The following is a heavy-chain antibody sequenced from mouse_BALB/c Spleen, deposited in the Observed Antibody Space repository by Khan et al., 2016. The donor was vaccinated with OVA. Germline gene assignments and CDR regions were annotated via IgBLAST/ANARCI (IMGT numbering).Heavy chain of an antibody. Sequence: LVASGGDLVKPGGSLKLSCAASGFTFRNYGMSWVRQIPDKRLAWVATINSDGTYTYYPDSVKGRFTISRNNAKNTLYLEMSSLKSEDTAMYYCERNLTGSFAYGGQGNRVTVAA. V-gene: IGHV5-6*01. CDR2: INSDGTYT. J-gene: IGHJ3*01. D-gene: IGHD4-1*01. CDR3: ERNLTGSFAY. CDR1: GFTFRNYG.